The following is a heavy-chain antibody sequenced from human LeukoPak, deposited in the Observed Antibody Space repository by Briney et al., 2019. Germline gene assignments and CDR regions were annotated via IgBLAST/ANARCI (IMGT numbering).Heavy chain of an antibody. CDR2: ISGYNGNT. D-gene: IGHD5-24*01. J-gene: IGHJ4*02. V-gene: IGHV1-18*01. CDR3: ARDQGQRRDVYNFWWED. Sequence: ASVKVSCKASDYTFTNYGISWVRQAPGQGLEWMGWISGYNGNTNHAQKFQGRVTMTTDTSTSTAYIELRSLRSDDTAVYYCARDQGQRRDVYNFWWEDWGQGTLVTVSS. CDR1: DYTFTNYG.